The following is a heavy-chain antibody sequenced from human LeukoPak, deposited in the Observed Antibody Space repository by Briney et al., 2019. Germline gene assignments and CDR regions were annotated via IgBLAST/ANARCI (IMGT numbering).Heavy chain of an antibody. CDR1: VYTFTGYY. CDR2: INPNSGGT. J-gene: IGHJ6*02. D-gene: IGHD1-7*01. Sequence: GASVKVSCKASVYTFTGYYMHWVRQAPGQGLEWMGWINPNSGGTNYAQKFQGRVTMTRDTSISAAYMELSRLRSDDTAVYYCASGITGTTGNYYYYGMDVWGQGTTVTVSS. V-gene: IGHV1-2*02. CDR3: ASGITGTTGNYYYYGMDV.